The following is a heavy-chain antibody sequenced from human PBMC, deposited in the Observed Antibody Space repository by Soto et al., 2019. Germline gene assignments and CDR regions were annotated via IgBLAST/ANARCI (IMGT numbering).Heavy chain of an antibody. CDR3: ARGEGAVAGTNYYGMDV. V-gene: IGHV4-30-2*01. CDR1: GGSISSGGYS. CDR2: IYHSGST. D-gene: IGHD6-19*01. J-gene: IGHJ6*02. Sequence: SETLSLTCTVSGGSISSGGYSWNWIRQPPGKGLEWIGYIYHSGSTYYNPSLKSRVTMSIDRSKKQLSLKLTSVTAADTAVYYCARGEGAVAGTNYYGMDVWGQGPTVTVSS.